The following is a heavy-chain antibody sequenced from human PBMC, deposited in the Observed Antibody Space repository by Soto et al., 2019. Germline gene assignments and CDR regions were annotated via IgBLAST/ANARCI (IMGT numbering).Heavy chain of an antibody. CDR3: ATLSRRNDFWSGYYPDAFDI. Sequence: QVQLQESGPGLVKPSQTLSLTCTVSGGSISSGGYYWSWIRQHPGKGLEWIGYIYYSGSTYYNPSLKSLVTISEDTSKSQFSLQLSSVTAEDTAVSYCATLSRRNDFWSGYYPDAFDIWGQGTMVTVSS. CDR2: IYYSGST. V-gene: IGHV4-31*01. D-gene: IGHD3-3*01. CDR1: GGSISSGGYY. J-gene: IGHJ3*02.